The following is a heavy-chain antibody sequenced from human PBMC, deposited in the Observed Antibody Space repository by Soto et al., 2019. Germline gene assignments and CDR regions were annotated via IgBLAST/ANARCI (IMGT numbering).Heavy chain of an antibody. CDR2: INHSGST. CDR1: GGSFSGYY. Sequence: SETLSLTCAVYGGSFSGYYWSWIRQPPGKGLEWIGEINHSGSTNYNPSLKSRVTISVDTSKNQFSLKLSSVTAADTAVYYCAIYKAGYCSGGSCSGYYFDYWGQGTLVTVSS. D-gene: IGHD2-15*01. CDR3: AIYKAGYCSGGSCSGYYFDY. J-gene: IGHJ4*02. V-gene: IGHV4-34*01.